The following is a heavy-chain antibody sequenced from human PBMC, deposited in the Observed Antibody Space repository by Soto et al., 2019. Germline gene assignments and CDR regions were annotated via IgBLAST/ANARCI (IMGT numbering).Heavy chain of an antibody. Sequence: GGSLRLSCAASGFTFSSYGMHWVRQAPGKGLEWVAVISYDGSNKYYADSVKGRFTISRDNSKNTLYLQMNSLRAGDTAVYYCVRNTARDYWGQGTLVTVSS. J-gene: IGHJ4*02. V-gene: IGHV3-30*03. CDR3: VRNTARDY. D-gene: IGHD5-18*01. CDR1: GFTFSSYG. CDR2: ISYDGSNK.